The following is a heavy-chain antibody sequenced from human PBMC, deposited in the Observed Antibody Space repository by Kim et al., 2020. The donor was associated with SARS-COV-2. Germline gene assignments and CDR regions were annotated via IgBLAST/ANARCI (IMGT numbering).Heavy chain of an antibody. Sequence: ASVKVSCKASGYTFTSYDINWVRQATGQGLEWMGWMNPNSGNTGYAQKFQGRVTMTRNTSISTAYMELSSLRSEDTAVYYCARVGGNLWFGELLSYYYYGMDVWGQGATVTVSS. D-gene: IGHD3-10*01. CDR1: GYTFTSYD. CDR3: ARVGGNLWFGELLSYYYYGMDV. J-gene: IGHJ6*02. CDR2: MNPNSGNT. V-gene: IGHV1-8*01.